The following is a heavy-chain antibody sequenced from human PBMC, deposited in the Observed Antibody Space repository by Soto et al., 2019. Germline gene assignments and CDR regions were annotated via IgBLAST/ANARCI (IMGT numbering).Heavy chain of an antibody. CDR1: GYTFTSYD. D-gene: IGHD1-1*01. J-gene: IGHJ6*02. V-gene: IGHV1-8*01. CDR3: ARERTGTTRMDV. CDR2: MNPNSGNT. Sequence: QVRLVQSGAEVKKPGASVKVSCKASGYTFTSYDINWVRQATGQGLEGMGWMNPNSGNTGYAQKFRGRVTMTRNTSISTAYMELSSLRSEDTAVYYCARERTGTTRMDVWGQGTTVTVSS.